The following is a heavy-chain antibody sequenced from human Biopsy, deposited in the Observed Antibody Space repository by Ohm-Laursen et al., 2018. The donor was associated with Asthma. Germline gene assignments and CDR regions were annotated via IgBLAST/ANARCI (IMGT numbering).Heavy chain of an antibody. CDR1: GFTFGDYW. V-gene: IGHV3-7*01. CDR3: ARTFHFWSPYHAEHYQL. CDR2: IKHDGTEK. Sequence: SLRLSCTASGFTFGDYWMSWVRQVPGKGLEWVANIKHDGTEKNHVDSLKGRFTTSRDNAKSSLYLQMNSLRAEDTAVYYCARTFHFWSPYHAEHYQLWGQGTLVTVPS. D-gene: IGHD3-3*02. J-gene: IGHJ1*01.